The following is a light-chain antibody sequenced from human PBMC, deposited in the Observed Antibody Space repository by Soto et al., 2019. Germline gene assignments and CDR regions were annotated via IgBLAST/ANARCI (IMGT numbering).Light chain of an antibody. V-gene: IGKV3-20*01. CDR2: GVS. CDR1: QSVDSY. CDR3: QQYGSSPLT. J-gene: IGKJ4*01. Sequence: VVMTHSPSIFSVSPWYTSTLSFRATQSVDSYLAWYQQKPGQAPRLLISGVSNRATGIPDRFSGSGSGTDFTLTISRLEPEDFAVYYCQQYGSSPLTFGGGTKVDIK.